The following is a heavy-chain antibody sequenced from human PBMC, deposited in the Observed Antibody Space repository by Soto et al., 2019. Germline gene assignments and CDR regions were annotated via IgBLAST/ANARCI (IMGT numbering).Heavy chain of an antibody. Sequence: SETLSLTCAVSGGSISSGGYSWSWIRQPPGKGLEWIGEINHSGSTNYNPSLKSRVTVLVDTSMNQFSLRLSSVTAADTAVYYCARGLGYYGSGSKHDYWGRGTLVTVSS. CDR2: INHSGST. CDR1: GGSISSGGYS. CDR3: ARGLGYYGSGSKHDY. V-gene: IGHV4-30-2*01. D-gene: IGHD3-10*01. J-gene: IGHJ4*02.